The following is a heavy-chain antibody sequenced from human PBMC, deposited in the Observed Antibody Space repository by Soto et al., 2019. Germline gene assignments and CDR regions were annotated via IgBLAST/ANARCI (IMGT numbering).Heavy chain of an antibody. Sequence: SVKVSCKASGYTFTNYFLHWVRQAPGQGLEWMGGIIPIFGTANYAQKFQGRVTITADESTSTAYMELSSLRSEDTAVYYCARVLGYYYDSSGYIQVRKQAFDIWGQGTMVTVSS. V-gene: IGHV1-69*13. J-gene: IGHJ3*02. D-gene: IGHD3-22*01. CDR2: IIPIFGTA. CDR3: ARVLGYYYDSSGYIQVRKQAFDI. CDR1: GYTFTNYF.